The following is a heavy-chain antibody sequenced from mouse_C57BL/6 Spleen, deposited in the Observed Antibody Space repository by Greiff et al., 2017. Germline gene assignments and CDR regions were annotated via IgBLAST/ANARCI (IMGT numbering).Heavy chain of an antibody. Sequence: EVKLMESGPGLVKPSQSLSFTCSVTGYSITSGYYWNWIRQFPGNKLEWMGYISYDGSNNYNPTLKNRIPLTRDTSKNQSFLKLNSVTTEDTATYYCTRPYDYDGTWLAYWGQGTLVTVSA. CDR2: ISYDGSN. D-gene: IGHD2-4*01. CDR3: TRPYDYDGTWLAY. V-gene: IGHV3-6*01. CDR1: GYSITSGYY. J-gene: IGHJ3*01.